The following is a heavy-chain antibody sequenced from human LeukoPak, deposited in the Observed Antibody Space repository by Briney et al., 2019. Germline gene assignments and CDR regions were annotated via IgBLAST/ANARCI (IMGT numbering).Heavy chain of an antibody. D-gene: IGHD2-2*01. CDR3: ASSTSRAGGPGGHSFDY. V-gene: IGHV3-21*01. J-gene: IGHJ4*02. CDR1: GFIFSSYS. Sequence: GGSLSLSCAASGFIFSSYSMNWVRQAPGKGLEWVSSISTSTSYMYYADSVKGRFTISRDNAKNSLYLQVNSLRADDTAVYYCASSTSRAGGPGGHSFDYWGQGTLVTVSS. CDR2: ISTSTSYM.